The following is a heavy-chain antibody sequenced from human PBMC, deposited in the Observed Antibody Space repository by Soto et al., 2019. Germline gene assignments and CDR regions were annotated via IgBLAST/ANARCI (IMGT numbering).Heavy chain of an antibody. V-gene: IGHV3-7*03. CDR3: AKGGPRTISSAWHLCDC. Sequence: EVQLVESGGGLVQPGGSLRLSCAASGFTLSSCWMNWFRQAPGKGLEWVANIKEDGSEKYYVDSVRGRFIISRDNVKNSLDLEMHSLRAEDTAVYYCAKGGPRTISSAWHLCDCWGQGTLVTVSS. J-gene: IGHJ4*02. CDR1: GFTLSSCW. D-gene: IGHD3-22*01. CDR2: IKEDGSEK.